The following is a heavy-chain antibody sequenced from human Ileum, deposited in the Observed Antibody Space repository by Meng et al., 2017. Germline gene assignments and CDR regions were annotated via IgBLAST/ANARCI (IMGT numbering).Heavy chain of an antibody. CDR3: ASGSGSLDY. J-gene: IGHJ4*02. Sequence: QVPLQRPGPGLVKPSQTLSLTCAVSGGSVSSNIAAWNWIRQSPLRGLEWLGRTYYRSKWYSEYAVSVKSRISITPDTSKNQFSLQMNSVTPEDTAVYYCASGSGSLDYWGPGTLVTVSS. CDR1: GGSVSSNIAA. V-gene: IGHV6-1*01. D-gene: IGHD3-3*01. CDR2: TYYRSKWYS.